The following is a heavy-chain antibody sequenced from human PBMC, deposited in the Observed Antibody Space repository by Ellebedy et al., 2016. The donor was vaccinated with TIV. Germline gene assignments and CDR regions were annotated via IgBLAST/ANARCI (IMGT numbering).Heavy chain of an antibody. CDR3: AREGTAMETNTSPTFDY. V-gene: IGHV4-61*01. Sequence: SETLSLTXTVSGGSVSSGSYYWSWIRQPPGKGLEWIGYIYYSGSTNYNPSLKSRVTISVDKSKNQFSLKLSSVTAADTAVYYCAREGTAMETNTSPTFDYWGQGTLVTVSS. CDR2: IYYSGST. D-gene: IGHD5-18*01. CDR1: GGSVSSGSYY. J-gene: IGHJ4*02.